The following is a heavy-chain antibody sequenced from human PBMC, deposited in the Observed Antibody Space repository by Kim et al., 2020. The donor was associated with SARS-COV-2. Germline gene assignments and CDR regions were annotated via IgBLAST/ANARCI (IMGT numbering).Heavy chain of an antibody. CDR1: GFTFSSYV. CDR2: ISGNGAST. J-gene: IGHJ4*01. V-gene: IGHV3-23*01. CDR3: VRSPDLGSPLLAFVN. Sequence: GGSLRLSCAASGFTFSSYVMSWVRQSPEKGLEWVSSISGNGASTYYAGSVRGRFTISRDNYKNNMHLQMNSLRAEDTAIYYCVRSPDLGSPLLAFVNWG. D-gene: IGHD1-26*01.